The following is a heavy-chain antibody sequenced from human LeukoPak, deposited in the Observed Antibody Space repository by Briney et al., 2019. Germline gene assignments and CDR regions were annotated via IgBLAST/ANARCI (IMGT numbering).Heavy chain of an antibody. V-gene: IGHV3-30*18. CDR3: ANSDGPH. J-gene: IGHJ4*02. CDR2: ISYDGSNK. CDR1: GFTFSSYG. D-gene: IGHD3-10*01. Sequence: GGSLRLSCAASGFTFSSYGMHWVRQAPGKGLEWVAVISYDGSNKYYADSVKGRFTISRDNSKNTLYLQMNSLRAEDTAVYYCANSDGPHWGQGTLVTVSS.